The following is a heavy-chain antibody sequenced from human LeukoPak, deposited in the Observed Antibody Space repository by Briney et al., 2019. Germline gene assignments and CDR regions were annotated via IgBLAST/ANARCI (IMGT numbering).Heavy chain of an antibody. CDR2: INPNSGGT. CDR1: GYTFTGYY. CDR3: ARDGLRFLEWLLSGKYYFDY. V-gene: IGHV1-2*02. D-gene: IGHD3-3*01. J-gene: IGHJ4*02. Sequence: ASVTVSCKASGYTFTGYYMHWVRQAPGQGLEWMGWINPNSGGTNYAQKFQGRVTMTRDTSISTAYMELSRLRSDDTAVYYCARDGLRFLEWLLSGKYYFDYWGQGTLVTVSS.